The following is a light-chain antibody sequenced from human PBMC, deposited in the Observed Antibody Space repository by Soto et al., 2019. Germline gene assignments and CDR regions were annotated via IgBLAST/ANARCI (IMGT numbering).Light chain of an antibody. CDR2: EVS. V-gene: IGLV2-8*01. CDR3: SSYAGSNNYV. Sequence: QSALTQPPSASGSPGQSVTISCTGTSSDVGGYNYVSWYQQHPGKAPKLMIYEVSKRPSGVPDRFSGSKSGNTASLTVSGLQAEDEADYYCSSYAGSNNYVFGGWTKLTVL. CDR1: SSDVGGYNY. J-gene: IGLJ3*02.